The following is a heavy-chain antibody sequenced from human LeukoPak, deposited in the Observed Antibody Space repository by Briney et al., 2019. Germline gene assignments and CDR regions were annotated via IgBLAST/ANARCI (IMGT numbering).Heavy chain of an antibody. CDR2: IDHWGTT. J-gene: IGHJ4*02. V-gene: IGHV4-38-2*01. Sequence: SETLSLTCGVSGYSISSGYYWGWIRQSPGKGLEWIGSIDHWGTTYYSDSLKSRLTISVDTSRNQFSLRLSSVTAADTAVYYCARGGYSGYDRLGYWGQGTLVTVSS. CDR1: GYSISSGYY. CDR3: ARGGYSGYDRLGY. D-gene: IGHD5-12*01.